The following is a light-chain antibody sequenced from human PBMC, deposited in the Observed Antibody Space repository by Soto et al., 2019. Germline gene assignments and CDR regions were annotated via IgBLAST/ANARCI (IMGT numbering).Light chain of an antibody. Sequence: DIQITKCSAARSAAVEGRATRTSRASQSISRWLAWYQQKPGKAPKLLIYDVSSLESGVPSRFSGSGSGTEITLVISRLQPDDAATHYFHLHHIFWTFGGGTKVDIK. CDR1: QSISRW. J-gene: IGKJ4*02. CDR3: HLHHIFWT. V-gene: IGKV1-5*01. CDR2: DVS.